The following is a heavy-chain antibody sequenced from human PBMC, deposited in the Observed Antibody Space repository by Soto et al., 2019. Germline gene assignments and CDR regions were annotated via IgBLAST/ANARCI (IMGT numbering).Heavy chain of an antibody. J-gene: IGHJ5*02. Sequence: ASVKVSCKVSGYTLTELSMNWVRQAPGKGIEWMAAFDPEDRETTYEQKFQGRDTMTEDTSTDTAYMEVSGLRSEDTAVYYCATALSRVGATFGPWGQGTLVTVSS. CDR1: GYTLTELS. V-gene: IGHV1-24*01. D-gene: IGHD1-26*01. CDR3: ATALSRVGATFGP. CDR2: FDPEDRET.